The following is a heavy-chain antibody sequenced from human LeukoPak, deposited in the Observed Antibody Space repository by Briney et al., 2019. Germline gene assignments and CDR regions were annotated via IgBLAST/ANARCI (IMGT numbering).Heavy chain of an antibody. CDR3: AKDRRGSGWNPHQYFDY. V-gene: IGHV3-21*04. D-gene: IGHD6-19*01. CDR2: ISESSSYI. Sequence: PGGSLRLSCAASGFTFTTYSMNWVRQTAGKGLEWVSSISESSSYIYYADSVKGRFTISRDNSKNTLYLQMNSLRAEDTAVYYCAKDRRGSGWNPHQYFDYCGQGTLVTVSS. CDR1: GFTFTTYS. J-gene: IGHJ4*02.